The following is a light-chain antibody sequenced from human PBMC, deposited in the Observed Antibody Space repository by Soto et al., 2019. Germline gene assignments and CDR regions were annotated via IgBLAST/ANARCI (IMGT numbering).Light chain of an antibody. Sequence: EIVLTQSPGTLSLSPGEGGTLSCRASQSISSSYLAWYQQKPGQSPRLLFYAASSRATGVPDRFSGSGSGTDFTLTISRLEPEDFAVYYCQQYGSSPPWTFGQGTKVEIK. CDR2: AAS. CDR1: QSISSSY. J-gene: IGKJ1*01. V-gene: IGKV3-20*01. CDR3: QQYGSSPPWT.